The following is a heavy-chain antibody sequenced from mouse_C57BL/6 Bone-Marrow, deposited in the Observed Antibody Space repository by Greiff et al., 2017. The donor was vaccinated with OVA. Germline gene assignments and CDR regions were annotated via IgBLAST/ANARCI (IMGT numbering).Heavy chain of an antibody. CDR2: IYPGSGST. Sequence: VQLQQPGAELVKPGASVKMSCKASGYTFTSYWITWVKQRPGQGLEWIGDIYPGSGSTNYNEKFKSKATLTVDTSSSTAYMQLSSLTSEDSAVYYCARDGNYPAWFAYWGQGTLVTVSA. J-gene: IGHJ3*01. V-gene: IGHV1-55*01. CDR1: GYTFTSYW. D-gene: IGHD2-1*01. CDR3: ARDGNYPAWFAY.